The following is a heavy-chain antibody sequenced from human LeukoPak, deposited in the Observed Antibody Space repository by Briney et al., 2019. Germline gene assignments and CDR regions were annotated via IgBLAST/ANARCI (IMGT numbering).Heavy chain of an antibody. J-gene: IGHJ4*02. V-gene: IGHV3-23*01. Sequence: PGGTLRLSCAASGFPFSSYGMTWVRQAPGKGLEWVSAISGSGGTTYYADSVKGRFTISRDNSKNTLYLQMNSLRAEDTAVYYCAKGCKRPVWGSYRCNDQFDYWGQGTLVTVSS. CDR1: GFPFSSYG. D-gene: IGHD3-16*02. CDR3: AKGCKRPVWGSYRCNDQFDY. CDR2: ISGSGGTT.